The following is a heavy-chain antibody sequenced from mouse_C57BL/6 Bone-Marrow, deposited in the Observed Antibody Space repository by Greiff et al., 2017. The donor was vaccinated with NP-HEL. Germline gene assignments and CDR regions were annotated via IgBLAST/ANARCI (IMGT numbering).Heavy chain of an antibody. CDR2: FHPYNDDT. D-gene: IGHD1-1*01. CDR1: GYTFTTYP. V-gene: IGHV1-47*01. Sequence: QVQLQQSGAELVKPGASVKMSCKASGYTFTTYPIEWMKQNHGKSLEWIGNFHPYNDDTKSNEKFKGKATLTVEKSSSTVYLELIRLTSDDSAVYYCASGGYDGSSDWYFDVWGTGTTVTVAS. J-gene: IGHJ1*03. CDR3: ASGGYDGSSDWYFDV.